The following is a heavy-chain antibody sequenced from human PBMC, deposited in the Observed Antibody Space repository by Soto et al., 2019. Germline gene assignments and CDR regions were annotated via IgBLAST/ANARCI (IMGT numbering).Heavy chain of an antibody. CDR2: INPNSGGT. CDR1: GYTFTGYY. D-gene: IGHD3-3*01. Sequence: ASVKVSCKASGYTFTGYYMHWVRQAPGQGLEWMGWINPNSGGTNYAQKFQGWVTMTRDTSISTAYMELSRLRSDDTAVYYCAREAYDDFWSGYWTHGMDVWGQGTTVTVSS. J-gene: IGHJ6*02. V-gene: IGHV1-2*04. CDR3: AREAYDDFWSGYWTHGMDV.